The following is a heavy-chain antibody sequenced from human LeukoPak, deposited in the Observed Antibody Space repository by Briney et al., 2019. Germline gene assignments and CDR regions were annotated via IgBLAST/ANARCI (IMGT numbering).Heavy chain of an antibody. V-gene: IGHV1-8*01. Sequence: ASVKVSCKASGYTFTNYDINWVRQATGQGLEWMGWMNPNSDNTGYARKFQGRVTITKNTSISTAYMELSSLRSEDTAVYYCARVYDSSGHYPIDYWGQGTLVTVSS. CDR1: GYTFTNYD. J-gene: IGHJ4*02. D-gene: IGHD3-22*01. CDR3: ARVYDSSGHYPIDY. CDR2: MNPNSDNT.